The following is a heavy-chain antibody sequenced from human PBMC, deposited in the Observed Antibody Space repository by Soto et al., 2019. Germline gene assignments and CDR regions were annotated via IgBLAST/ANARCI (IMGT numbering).Heavy chain of an antibody. CDR2: ISGSGGST. D-gene: IGHD3-10*01. Sequence: GGSLRLSCAASGFTCSSYAMSWVRQAPGKGLEWVSAISGSGGSTYYTDSVKGRFTISRDNSKNTVYLQMNSLRAEDTAVYYCAKVSGRGYYYGMDVWGQGTTVTVSS. J-gene: IGHJ6*02. V-gene: IGHV3-23*01. CDR3: AKVSGRGYYYGMDV. CDR1: GFTCSSYA.